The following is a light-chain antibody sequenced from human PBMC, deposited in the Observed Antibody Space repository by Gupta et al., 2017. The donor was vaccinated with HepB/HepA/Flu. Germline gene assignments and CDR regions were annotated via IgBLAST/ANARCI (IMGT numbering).Light chain of an antibody. CDR2: NDD. J-gene: IGLJ1*01. Sequence: SVLPQPPSASGTPGQRVTISCSGSSSNVGRDNVYWYQQLPGTAPKLLIYNDDQRPSGVPDRFSGSKSGTSASLAISGLRSEDEADYYCAAWDNSRSGYVFGTGTWVTVL. CDR3: AAWDNSRSGYV. V-gene: IGLV1-47*02. CDR1: SSNVGRDN.